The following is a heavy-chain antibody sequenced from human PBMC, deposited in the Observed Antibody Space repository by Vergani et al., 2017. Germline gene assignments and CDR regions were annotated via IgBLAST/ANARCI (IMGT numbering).Heavy chain of an antibody. CDR3: AGDSSGSNDY. Sequence: QVQLVQSGAEVKKPGSSVKVSCKASGYTFTSYYMHWVRQAPGQGLEWMGIINPSGGSTSYAQKFQGRVTMTRDTSTSTAYMELSSLRSEDTAVYYCAGDSSGSNDYWGQGTLVTVSS. CDR1: GYTFTSYY. V-gene: IGHV1-46*01. CDR2: INPSGGST. J-gene: IGHJ4*02. D-gene: IGHD3-22*01.